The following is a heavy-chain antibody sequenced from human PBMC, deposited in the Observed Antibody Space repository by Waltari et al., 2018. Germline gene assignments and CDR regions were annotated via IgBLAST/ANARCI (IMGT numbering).Heavy chain of an antibody. D-gene: IGHD3-10*01. CDR1: GGSFSGYY. J-gene: IGHJ6*03. CDR2: INHSGST. CDR3: ARQLWFGQYYYYMDV. V-gene: IGHV4-34*01. Sequence: QVQLQQWGAGLLKPSETLSLTCAVYGGSFSGYYWSWIRQPPGKGLEWIGEINHSGSTNYNPSLKSRVTISVDTSKNQFSLKLSSVTAVDTAVYYCARQLWFGQYYYYMDVWGKGTTVTVSS.